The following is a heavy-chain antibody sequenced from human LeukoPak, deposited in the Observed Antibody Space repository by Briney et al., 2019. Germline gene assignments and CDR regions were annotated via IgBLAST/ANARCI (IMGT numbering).Heavy chain of an antibody. CDR3: ARDGGTGWPDAFDI. CDR1: GFTFSSYA. CDR2: ISSSSSYI. D-gene: IGHD6-19*01. V-gene: IGHV3-21*01. J-gene: IGHJ3*02. Sequence: GGSLRLTCAASGFTFSSYAMSWVRQAPGKGLEWVSSISSSSSYIYYADSVKGRFTISRDNAKNSLYLQMNSLRAEDTAVYYCARDGGTGWPDAFDIWGQGTMVTVSS.